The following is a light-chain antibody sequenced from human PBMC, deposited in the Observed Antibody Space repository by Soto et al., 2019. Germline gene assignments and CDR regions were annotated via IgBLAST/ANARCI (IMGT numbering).Light chain of an antibody. J-gene: IGKJ3*01. CDR2: GAS. CDR3: QQYARSPFT. V-gene: IGKV3-20*01. CDR1: QSISSNN. Sequence: EIVLTQSPGTLSLSPGERATLFCRASQSISSNNLAWYQQRPGQAPRVVIYGASTRATGIPERFSGSGSGTDFTLTISRLEPEDFAVYYCQQYARSPFTFGHGTKVDIK.